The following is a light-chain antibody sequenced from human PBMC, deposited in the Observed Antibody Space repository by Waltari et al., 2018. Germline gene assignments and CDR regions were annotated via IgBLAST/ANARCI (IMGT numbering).Light chain of an antibody. Sequence: QLVVTQSPSASASLGASVKLTCTLSSGHSSNLIAWLQQQPEKGPRYLMKVNSDGSHSRGDEIPDRFSGSSSGAERHLTISSLQAEDEADYYCQTGGHGTWVFGGGTKLTVL. J-gene: IGLJ3*02. CDR3: QTGGHGTWV. CDR1: SGHSSNL. V-gene: IGLV4-69*01. CDR2: VNSDGSH.